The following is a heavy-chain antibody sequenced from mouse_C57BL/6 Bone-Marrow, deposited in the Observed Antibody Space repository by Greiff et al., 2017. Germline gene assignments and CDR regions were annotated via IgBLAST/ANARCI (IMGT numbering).Heavy chain of an antibody. CDR2: ISSGGDYI. J-gene: IGHJ4*01. V-gene: IGHV5-9-1*02. Sequence: EVKLVESGEGLVKPGGSLKLSCAASGFTFSSYAMSWVRQTPEQRLEWVAYISSGGDYIYYADTVKGRFTISRDNARNTLYLQMSSLKSEDTAMYYCTRETAQALFLYAMDYWGQGTSVTVSS. CDR3: TRETAQALFLYAMDY. CDR1: GFTFSSYA. D-gene: IGHD3-2*02.